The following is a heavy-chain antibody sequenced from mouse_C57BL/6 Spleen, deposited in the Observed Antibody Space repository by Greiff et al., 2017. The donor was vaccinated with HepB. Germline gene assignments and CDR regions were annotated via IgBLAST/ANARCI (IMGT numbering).Heavy chain of an antibody. Sequence: QVHVKQSGAELVKPGASVKISCKASGYAFSSYWMNWVKQRPGKGLEWIGQIYPGDGDTNYNGKFKGKATMTADKSSSTAYMQLSSLTSEDSAVYFCARGGGYYPYAMDYWGQGTSVTVSS. CDR2: IYPGDGDT. CDR3: ARGGGYYPYAMDY. D-gene: IGHD2-3*01. J-gene: IGHJ4*01. CDR1: GYAFSSYW. V-gene: IGHV1-80*01.